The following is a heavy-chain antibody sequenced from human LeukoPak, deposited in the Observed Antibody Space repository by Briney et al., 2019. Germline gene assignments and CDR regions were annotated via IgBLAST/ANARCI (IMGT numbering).Heavy chain of an antibody. CDR3: ARHGKGSSNYYYMDV. V-gene: IGHV4-59*08. D-gene: IGHD6-6*01. Sequence: PSETLSLTCTVSGGSISSYYWSWIRQPPGKGLEWIGYIYYSGSTNYNPSLKSRVTISVDTSKNQFSLKLSSVTAAGTAVYYCARHGKGSSNYYYMDVWGKGTTVTVSS. J-gene: IGHJ6*03. CDR2: IYYSGST. CDR1: GGSISSYY.